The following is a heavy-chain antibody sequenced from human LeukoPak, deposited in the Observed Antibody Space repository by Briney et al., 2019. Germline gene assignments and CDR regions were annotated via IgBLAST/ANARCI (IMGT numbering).Heavy chain of an antibody. Sequence: SVKVSCKASGYTFTGYYMHWVRQAPGQGLEWMGGIIPIFGTANYAQKFQGRVTITADESTSTAYMELSSLRSEDTAVYYCARATPAVGYYYYYGMDVWGQGTTVTVSS. V-gene: IGHV1-69*13. CDR2: IIPIFGTA. J-gene: IGHJ6*02. D-gene: IGHD2-2*01. CDR1: GYTFTGYY. CDR3: ARATPAVGYYYYYGMDV.